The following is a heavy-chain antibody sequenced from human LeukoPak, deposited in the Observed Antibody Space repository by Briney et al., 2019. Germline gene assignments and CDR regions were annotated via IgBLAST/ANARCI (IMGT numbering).Heavy chain of an antibody. V-gene: IGHV1-2*02. Sequence: ASVKVSCKASGYSFTAFYIHWVRQAPGQGLEWMGWIHPRSGETNYAYKFRGRVAMTRDTSISTAYMDLGSLGSDDTAVYYCARDGEYGTGSYYRGCFDYWGQGILVTVSS. J-gene: IGHJ4*02. CDR3: ARDGEYGTGSYYRGCFDY. CDR2: IHPRSGET. CDR1: GYSFTAFY. D-gene: IGHD3-10*01.